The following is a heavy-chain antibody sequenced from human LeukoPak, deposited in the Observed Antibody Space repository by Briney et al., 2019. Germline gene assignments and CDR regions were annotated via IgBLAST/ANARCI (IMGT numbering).Heavy chain of an antibody. J-gene: IGHJ4*02. CDR2: IFYSGGT. CDR1: GGSINSGRYY. CDR3: ARRKAYCSGSLCYADY. V-gene: IGHV4-39*01. Sequence: SETLSLTCAVSGGSINSGRYYWGWIRQPPGKGLEWIGSIFYSGGTYYNPSLKSRVTISVDTSKNQFSLKLSSVTAADTAVYYCARRKAYCSGSLCYADYWGQGSLVTVSS. D-gene: IGHD2-15*01.